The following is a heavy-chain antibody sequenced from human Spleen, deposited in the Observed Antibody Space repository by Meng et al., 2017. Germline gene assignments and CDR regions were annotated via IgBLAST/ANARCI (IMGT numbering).Heavy chain of an antibody. V-gene: IGHV1-69*06. D-gene: IGHD4-11*01. CDR3: ARSYSNYPWNNWFGP. CDR1: GGTFSSYV. J-gene: IGHJ5*02. Sequence: SVMVSCKASGGTFSSYVITWVRQAPGEGLEWMGQISPFIGTENYAQKFQGRVSITADRSTRTIYMELSSLRSDDTAVYYCARSYSNYPWNNWFGPWGRGTLVTVSS. CDR2: ISPFIGTE.